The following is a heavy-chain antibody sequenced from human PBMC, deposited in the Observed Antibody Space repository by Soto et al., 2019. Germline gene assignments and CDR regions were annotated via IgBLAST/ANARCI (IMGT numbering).Heavy chain of an antibody. CDR1: GFTFTAHA. V-gene: IGHV3-23*01. D-gene: IGHD2-2*01. J-gene: IGHJ4*02. Sequence: GGCLRLSCATSGFTFTAHAMSWVRQAPGKGLEWVSGISDTGGGTYYADSVKGRFTISRDTSKNTLYLQMDSLRAEDTAVYYCARSSSSWPYYWGQGTLVTVSS. CDR3: ARSSSSWPYY. CDR2: ISDTGGGT.